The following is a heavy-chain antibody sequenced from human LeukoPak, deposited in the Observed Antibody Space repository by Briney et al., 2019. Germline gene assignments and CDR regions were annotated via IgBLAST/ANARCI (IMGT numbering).Heavy chain of an antibody. CDR2: IYYSGST. CDR1: GGSISSGGYY. J-gene: IGHJ3*02. Sequence: SETLSLTCTVSGGSISSGGYYWGWIRQHPGKGLEWIGYIYYSGSTYYNPSLKSRVTISVDTSKNQFSLKLGSVTAADTAVYYCARDDRGAFDIWGQGTMVTVSS. V-gene: IGHV4-31*03. CDR3: ARDDRGAFDI.